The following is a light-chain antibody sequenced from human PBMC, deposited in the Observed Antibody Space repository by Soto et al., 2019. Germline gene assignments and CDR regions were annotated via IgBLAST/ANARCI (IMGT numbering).Light chain of an antibody. Sequence: EIVMTQSPATLSVSPGETATLSCRANRSVSSSLAWYQQTPGRAPRLLIYGASTRATGIPTRFSGSGSGTEFTLTISSLQSEDFAVYYCQQYNNWPPLTVGGGTKVDTK. J-gene: IGKJ4*01. V-gene: IGKV3-15*01. CDR1: RSVSSS. CDR3: QQYNNWPPLT. CDR2: GAS.